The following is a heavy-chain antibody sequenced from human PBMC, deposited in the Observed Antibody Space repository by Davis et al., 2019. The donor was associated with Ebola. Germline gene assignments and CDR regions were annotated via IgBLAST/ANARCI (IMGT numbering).Heavy chain of an antibody. J-gene: IGHJ4*02. CDR2: IKSKTDGGTT. V-gene: IGHV3-15*01. Sequence: ESLKISCAASGFTVSSNYMSWVRQAPGKGLEWVGRIKSKTDGGTTDYAAPVKGRFTISRDDSKNTLYLQMNSLKTEDTAVYYCTTVGWTWELLHGYWGQGTLVTVSS. CDR3: TTVGWTWELLHGY. CDR1: GFTVSSNY. D-gene: IGHD1-26*01.